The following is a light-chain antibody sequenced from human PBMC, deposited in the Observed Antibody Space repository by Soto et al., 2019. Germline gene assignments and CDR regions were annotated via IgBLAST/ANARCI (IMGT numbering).Light chain of an antibody. Sequence: QSVLTQPASVSGSPGQSMTISCTGASSDVGDYKYVSWFQQHPGKAPKLMIYEVSNRPSGVSNRFSGSKSGNTASLTISGLQAEDEADYYCSSYTSSSTYVFGTGTKLTV. J-gene: IGLJ1*01. CDR1: SSDVGDYKY. CDR2: EVS. V-gene: IGLV2-14*01. CDR3: SSYTSSSTYV.